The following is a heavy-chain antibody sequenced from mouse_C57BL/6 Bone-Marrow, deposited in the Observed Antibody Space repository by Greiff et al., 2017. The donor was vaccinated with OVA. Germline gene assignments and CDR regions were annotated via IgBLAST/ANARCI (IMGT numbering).Heavy chain of an antibody. CDR3: TTALWLRREAGFAY. CDR1: GFNIKDDY. CDR2: IDPEDGDT. J-gene: IGHJ3*01. V-gene: IGHV14-4*01. D-gene: IGHD2-2*01. Sequence: EVQLQQSGAELVRPGASVKLSCTASGFNIKDDYMHWVKQRPEQGLEWIGWIDPEDGDTEYASKFQGKATITADTSSNTAYLQLSRLTSEHTAVDYGTTALWLRREAGFAYWGQGTLVTVSA.